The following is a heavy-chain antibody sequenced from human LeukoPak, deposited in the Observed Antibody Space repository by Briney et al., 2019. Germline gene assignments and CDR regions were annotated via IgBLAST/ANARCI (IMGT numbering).Heavy chain of an antibody. CDR3: ARDRYYVLDY. CDR2: ISSSGSTI. Sequence: GGSLRLSCAASGFTFSSYEMNRVRQAPGKGLEWVSYISSSGSTIYYADSVKGRFTISRDNAKNTLYLQMNSLRAEDTAVYYCARDRYYVLDYWGQGILVTVSS. D-gene: IGHD3-10*02. V-gene: IGHV3-48*03. CDR1: GFTFSSYE. J-gene: IGHJ4*02.